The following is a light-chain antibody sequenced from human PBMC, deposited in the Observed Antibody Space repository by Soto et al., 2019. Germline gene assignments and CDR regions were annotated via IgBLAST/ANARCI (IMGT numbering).Light chain of an antibody. CDR2: GAS. CDR3: QQYNKWPLFT. J-gene: IGKJ3*01. CDR1: QSVSSN. V-gene: IGKV3-15*01. Sequence: EIVMTQSPATLSVSPGERATLSCRASQSVSSNLAWYQQRRGQAPRLLIYGASTRATGIPARFSGSGSGTEFTLTISSLQSEDFAVYYCQQYNKWPLFTFGPGIRVDMK.